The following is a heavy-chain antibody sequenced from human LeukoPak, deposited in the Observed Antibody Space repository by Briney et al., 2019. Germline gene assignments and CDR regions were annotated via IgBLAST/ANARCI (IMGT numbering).Heavy chain of an antibody. Sequence: LRLSCAASGFTFSSYAMHWVRQAPGKGLEWVAVISYDGSNKYYADSVKGRFTISRDNSKNTLYLQMNSLRAEDTAVYYCATSADYGDYDFDYRGQGTLVTVSS. J-gene: IGHJ4*02. CDR1: GFTFSSYA. D-gene: IGHD4-17*01. CDR2: ISYDGSNK. CDR3: ATSADYGDYDFDY. V-gene: IGHV3-30-3*01.